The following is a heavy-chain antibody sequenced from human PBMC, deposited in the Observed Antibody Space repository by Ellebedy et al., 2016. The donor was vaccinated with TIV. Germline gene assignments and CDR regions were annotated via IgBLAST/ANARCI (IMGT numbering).Heavy chain of an antibody. CDR2: ISSNSAYA. D-gene: IGHD4-17*01. CDR3: ARDSIDYCDNECYYYFDN. V-gene: IGHV3-21*01. J-gene: IGHJ4*02. CDR1: GFTFSDHS. Sequence: GESLKISCVASGFTFSDHSMSWVRQAPGRGLEWFSSISSNSAYADYGDSVKGRFTVSRDNAKNSLYLQMNSLRSEDTAVYYCARDSIDYCDNECYYYFDNWGQGTLVTVSS.